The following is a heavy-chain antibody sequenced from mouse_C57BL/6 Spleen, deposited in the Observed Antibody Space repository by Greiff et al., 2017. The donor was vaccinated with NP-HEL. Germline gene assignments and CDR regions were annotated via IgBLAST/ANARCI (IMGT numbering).Heavy chain of an antibody. Sequence: EVKLVESGGGLVKPGGSLKLSCAASGFTFSSYAMSWVRQTPEKRLEWVATISDGGSYTYYPDNVKGRFTISRDNAKNNLYLQMSHLKSEDTAMYYCARDQGYDGYFDVWGTGTTVTVSS. CDR3: ARDQGYDGYFDV. CDR1: GFTFSSYA. J-gene: IGHJ1*03. D-gene: IGHD2-2*01. CDR2: ISDGGSYT. V-gene: IGHV5-4*01.